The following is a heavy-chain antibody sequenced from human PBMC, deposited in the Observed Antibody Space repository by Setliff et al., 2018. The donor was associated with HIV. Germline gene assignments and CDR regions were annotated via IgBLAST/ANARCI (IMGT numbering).Heavy chain of an antibody. Sequence: SETLSLTCTVSGDSISGSTYYWGWIRQAPGKGLEWIGSIYYSGSTYDNPSLKTRVSISVDTSKNQLFLKLSSVTAADTALYYCARPVAGYVSSGSYRIKVVAFDIWGQGTMVTVSS. CDR3: ARPVAGYVSSGSYRIKVVAFDI. J-gene: IGHJ3*02. D-gene: IGHD3-22*01. CDR2: IYYSGST. CDR1: GDSISGSTYY. V-gene: IGHV4-39*01.